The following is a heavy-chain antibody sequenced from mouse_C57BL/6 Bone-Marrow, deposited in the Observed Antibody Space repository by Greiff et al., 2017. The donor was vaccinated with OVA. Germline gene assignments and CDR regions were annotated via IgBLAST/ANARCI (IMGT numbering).Heavy chain of an antibody. D-gene: IGHD2-2*01. V-gene: IGHV1-76*01. CDR3: ARSERLRDYFDY. CDR2: IYTGSGNI. J-gene: IGHJ2*01. Sequence: VQRVESGAELVRPGASVKLSCKASGYTFTDYYISWVKQRPGQGLAWIARIYTGSGNIYYNEKFKGKATLTAEKASSTAYMQLSSLTSDDSAVYFCARSERLRDYFDYWGQGTTLTVSS. CDR1: GYTFTDYY.